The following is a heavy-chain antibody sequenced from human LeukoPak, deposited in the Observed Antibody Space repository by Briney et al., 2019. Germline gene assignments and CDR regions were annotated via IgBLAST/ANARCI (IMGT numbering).Heavy chain of an antibody. D-gene: IGHD3-3*01. CDR1: GFIFSNYN. CDR2: ISGSSSTI. V-gene: IGHV3-48*02. CDR3: ARENGKDYDFWCRAFSH. Sequence: QPGGSLRLSCAASGFIFSNYNLNWVRQAPGKGLEWVAHISGSSSTIFYANSVRGRFTVSRDYAKNSSYLQMNSLRDDDTAVYYCARENGKDYDFWCRAFSHWDQGALVFVSS. J-gene: IGHJ4*02.